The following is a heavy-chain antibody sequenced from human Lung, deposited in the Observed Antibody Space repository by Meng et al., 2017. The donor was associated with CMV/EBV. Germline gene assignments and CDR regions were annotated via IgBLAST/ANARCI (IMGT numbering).Heavy chain of an antibody. Sequence: SETLSLTCTVSGYSISSGYYWGWIRQPPGKGLEWIGNIYKSGRTFYSPSLKTRVTMSVDTSKNQFSLKLRSVTAAGTAVYYCARFPFDYWGQGTLVTVSS. CDR3: ARFPFDY. CDR2: IYKSGRT. CDR1: GYSISSGYY. V-gene: IGHV4-38-2*02. J-gene: IGHJ4*02.